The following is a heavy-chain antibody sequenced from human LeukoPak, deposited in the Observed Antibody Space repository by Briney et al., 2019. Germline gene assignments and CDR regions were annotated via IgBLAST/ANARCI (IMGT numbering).Heavy chain of an antibody. CDR2: ISSSSSYI. CDR1: GFTFSSYS. J-gene: IGHJ4*02. Sequence: GGSLRLSCAASGFTFSSYSMNWVRQAPGKGLEWVSSISSSSSYIYYADSVKGRFTISRDNAKNSLYLQMNSLRAEDTAVYYRARVCLRDTGFDYWGQGTLVTVSS. D-gene: IGHD5-18*01. CDR3: ARVCLRDTGFDY. V-gene: IGHV3-21*01.